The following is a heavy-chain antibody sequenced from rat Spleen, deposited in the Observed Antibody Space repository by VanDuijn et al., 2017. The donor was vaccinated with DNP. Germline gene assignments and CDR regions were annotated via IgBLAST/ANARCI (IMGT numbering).Heavy chain of an antibody. V-gene: IGHV10-4*01. CDR1: GFDFNTYA. J-gene: IGHJ4*01. Sequence: EVQLVESGGGLVQPKGSLKLSCAASGFDFNTYAMSWVRQAPGKGLDWVASISIKTHNYATLYADSVKERFTISRDDSQSMVYLQMNNLKTEDTALYYCTKMDAWGQGTSVTVSS. CDR3: TKMDA. CDR2: ISIKTHNYAT.